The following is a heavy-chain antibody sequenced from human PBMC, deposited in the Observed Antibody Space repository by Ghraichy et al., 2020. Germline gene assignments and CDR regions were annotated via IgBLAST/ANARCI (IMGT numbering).Heavy chain of an antibody. CDR3: AKESYTATFSYFDD. V-gene: IGHV3-23*01. CDR2: IIYNGEPT. Sequence: GGSLRLSCAASGFTFSSYGMSWARQAPGKGLEWVSAIIYNGEPTYYAASVKGRFTISRDNSKDTLYLQMNSLRAEDTAKYYCAKESYTATFSYFDDWGQGTTVTVSS. D-gene: IGHD5-18*01. CDR1: GFTFSSYG. J-gene: IGHJ4*02.